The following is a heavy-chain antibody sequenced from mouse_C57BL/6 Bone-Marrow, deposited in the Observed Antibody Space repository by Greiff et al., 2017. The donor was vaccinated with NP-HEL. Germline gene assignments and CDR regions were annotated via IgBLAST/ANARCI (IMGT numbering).Heavy chain of an antibody. CDR1: GFSLTSYG. V-gene: IGHV2-6*03. J-gene: IGHJ4*01. CDR3: ARSTGREDYYAMDY. Sequence: VMLVESGPGLVAPSQSLSITCTVSGFSLTSYGVHWVRQPPGKGLEWLVVIWSDGSTTYNSALKSRLSISKDNSKSQVFLKMNSLQTDDTAMYYCARSTGREDYYAMDYWGQGTSVTVSS. CDR2: IWSDGST. D-gene: IGHD4-1*01.